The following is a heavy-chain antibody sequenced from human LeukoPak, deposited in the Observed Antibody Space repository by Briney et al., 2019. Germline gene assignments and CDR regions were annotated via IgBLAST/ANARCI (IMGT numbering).Heavy chain of an antibody. CDR3: ARADFFIVGATSPNNNPPGFDY. J-gene: IGHJ4*02. V-gene: IGHV1-46*01. D-gene: IGHD1-26*01. Sequence: ASVRVSCTASGYTFTSYYMHWVRQAPGQGLERMGIINPSGGSTSYAQKFQGRVTMTRDTSTSTVYMELSSLRSEDTAVYYCARADFFIVGATSPNNNPPGFDYWDQGTLVTVSS. CDR2: INPSGGST. CDR1: GYTFTSYY.